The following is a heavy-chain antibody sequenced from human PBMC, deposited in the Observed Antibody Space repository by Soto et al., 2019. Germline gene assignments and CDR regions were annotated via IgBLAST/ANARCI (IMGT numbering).Heavy chain of an antibody. CDR3: VRGSKDSYPGSRIFDF. V-gene: IGHV3-23*01. Sequence: VQLLESGGGLVQPGGFLRLSCAASGFTFSSYAMSWVRQAPGKGLEWVSAITDTGGDAKYADSVRGRFAISRDNSKNTLYLQMSALRAEDSAIYFCVRGSKDSYPGSRIFDFWGRGTLVTVSS. D-gene: IGHD3-10*01. CDR1: GFTFSSYA. J-gene: IGHJ4*02. CDR2: ITDTGGDA.